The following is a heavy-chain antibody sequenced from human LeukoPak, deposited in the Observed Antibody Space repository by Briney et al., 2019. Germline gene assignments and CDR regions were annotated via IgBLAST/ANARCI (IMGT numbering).Heavy chain of an antibody. J-gene: IGHJ4*02. V-gene: IGHV4-59*05. CDR3: AGGYYPQFFDY. CDR1: GFTFSSYE. Sequence: LRLSCAASGFTFSSYEMNWVRQAPGKGLEWIGSIYYSGSTYYNPSLKSRVTISVDTSKNQFSLKLSSVTAADTAVYYCAGGYYPQFFDYWGQGTLVTVSS. CDR2: IYYSGST. D-gene: IGHD3-22*01.